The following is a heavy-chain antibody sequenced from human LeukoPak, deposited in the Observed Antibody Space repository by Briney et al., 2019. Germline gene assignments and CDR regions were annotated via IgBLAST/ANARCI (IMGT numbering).Heavy chain of an antibody. J-gene: IGHJ4*02. Sequence: GGSLRLSCAASGFTFSGYAMHWVRQAPGKGLEWVAVISYDGSNKYYADSVKGRFTISRDNSKNTLYLQMNSLRAEDTAVYYCARDDSGYGYGEADYLGQGTLVTVSS. D-gene: IGHD5-12*01. CDR1: GFTFSGYA. CDR3: ARDDSGYGYGEADY. V-gene: IGHV3-30*04. CDR2: ISYDGSNK.